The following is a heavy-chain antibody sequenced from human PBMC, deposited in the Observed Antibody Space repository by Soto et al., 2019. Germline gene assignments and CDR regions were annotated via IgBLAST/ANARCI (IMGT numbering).Heavy chain of an antibody. V-gene: IGHV4-30-4*01. CDR3: ATMGTPATGLYFFDA. D-gene: IGHD2-15*01. CDR1: GGSISSGNYY. CDR2: ISYSGST. Sequence: QVQLQESGPGLVKPSQTLSLTCTVSGGSISSGNYYWSWIRQPPGKGLEWIGFISYSGSTYYSTSLKSRVTISVDTSKSQFPLNLSFVTAADTAVYYCATMGTPATGLYFFDAWGQGPLVTVSS. J-gene: IGHJ4*02.